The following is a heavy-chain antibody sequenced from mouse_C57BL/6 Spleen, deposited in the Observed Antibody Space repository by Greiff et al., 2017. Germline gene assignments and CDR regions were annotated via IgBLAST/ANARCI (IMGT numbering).Heavy chain of an antibody. CDR3: AARLREDAMDY. D-gene: IGHD1-1*01. Sequence: VQLQQPGAELVMPGASVKLSCKASGYTFTSYWMHWVKQRPGQGLEWIGEIDPSDSYTNYNQKFKGKSTLTVDKSSSTAYMQLSSLTSEDSAVYYCAARLREDAMDYWGQGTSVTVSS. CDR2: IDPSDSYT. V-gene: IGHV1-69*01. CDR1: GYTFTSYW. J-gene: IGHJ4*01.